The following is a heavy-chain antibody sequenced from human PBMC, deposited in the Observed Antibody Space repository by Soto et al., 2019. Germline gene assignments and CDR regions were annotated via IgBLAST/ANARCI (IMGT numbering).Heavy chain of an antibody. Sequence: RRLSCAASGFTFSSYGMHWVRQAPGKGLEWVAVIWYDGSNKYYADSVKGRFTISRDNSKNTLYLQMNSLRAEDTAVYYCARTGTPQDNWFDPWGQGTLVTVSS. V-gene: IGHV3-33*01. CDR2: IWYDGSNK. CDR3: ARTGTPQDNWFDP. J-gene: IGHJ5*02. D-gene: IGHD3-10*01. CDR1: GFTFSSYG.